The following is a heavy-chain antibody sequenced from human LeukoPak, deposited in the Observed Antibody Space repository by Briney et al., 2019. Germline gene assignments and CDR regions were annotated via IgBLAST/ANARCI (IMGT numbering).Heavy chain of an antibody. CDR3: VTYYFDSSGPKKNY. CDR1: GGSFSGYY. J-gene: IGHJ4*02. V-gene: IGHV4-34*01. D-gene: IGHD3-22*01. CDR2: INHSGSI. Sequence: PSETLSLTCAVYGGSFSGYYWSWLRQPPGKGLEWIGEINHSGSINYNPSLKSRVTISVDTSKKQFSLKLSSVTAADTAVYYCVTYYFDSSGPKKNYWGQGTLVTVSS.